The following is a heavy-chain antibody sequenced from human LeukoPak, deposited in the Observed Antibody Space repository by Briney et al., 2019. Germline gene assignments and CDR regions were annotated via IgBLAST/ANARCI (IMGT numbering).Heavy chain of an antibody. D-gene: IGHD3-9*01. CDR1: GGTFSSYA. V-gene: IGHV1-69*04. Sequence: SVRVSCKASGGTFSSYAISWVRQAPGQGLEWMGRIIPILGIANYAQKFQGRVTITADKSTSTAYMELSSLRSEDTAVYYCARDTPDYDILTGYYNYYYYGMDVWGQGTTVTVSS. J-gene: IGHJ6*02. CDR2: IIPILGIA. CDR3: ARDTPDYDILTGYYNYYYYGMDV.